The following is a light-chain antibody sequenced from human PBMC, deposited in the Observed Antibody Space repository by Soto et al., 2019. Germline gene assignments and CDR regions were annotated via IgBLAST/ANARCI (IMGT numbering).Light chain of an antibody. V-gene: IGLV4-69*01. CDR1: SGHSSYA. CDR2: LNSDGSH. CDR3: QTWGTGIRV. Sequence: QSVLTQSPSASASLGASVKLTCTLSSGHSSYAIAWHQQQPEKGPRYLMKLNSDGSHSKGDGIPDRFSGSSSGAERYLTISXLXXXXEADYYCQTWGTGIRVFGGGTKLTVL. J-gene: IGLJ2*01.